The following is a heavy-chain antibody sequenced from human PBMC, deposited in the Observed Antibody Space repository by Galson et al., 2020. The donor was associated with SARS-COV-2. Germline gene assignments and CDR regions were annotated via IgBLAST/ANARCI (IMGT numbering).Heavy chain of an antibody. Sequence: GGSLRLSCAASGLTFSSYWMHWVRQPPGKGLVWVSRINSDGNITNYADSVKGQFTISRDNAKNTLYLQMNSLRAEDTAVYFCAATRAYWGQGTLVTVSS. V-gene: IGHV3-74*01. CDR3: AATRAY. J-gene: IGHJ4*02. CDR2: INSDGNIT. CDR1: GLTFSSYW.